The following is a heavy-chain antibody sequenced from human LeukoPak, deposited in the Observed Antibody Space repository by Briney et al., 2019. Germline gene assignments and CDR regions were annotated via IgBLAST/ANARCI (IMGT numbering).Heavy chain of an antibody. CDR2: INPSGGSA. D-gene: IGHD3-22*01. J-gene: IGHJ4*02. Sequence: ASVKVSCKASGYTFTSYYMHWVRQAPGQGLEWMGIINPSGGSASYAQKFQGRVTMTRDTSTSTVYMELSSLSSEDTAVYYRARDSSGYLPFDFWGQGTLVTVSS. V-gene: IGHV1-46*01. CDR1: GYTFTSYY. CDR3: ARDSSGYLPFDF.